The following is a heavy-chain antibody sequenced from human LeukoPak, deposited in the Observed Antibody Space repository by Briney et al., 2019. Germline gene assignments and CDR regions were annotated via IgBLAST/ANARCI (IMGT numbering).Heavy chain of an antibody. D-gene: IGHD3-16*01. J-gene: IGHJ4*02. CDR3: AKAQSPVLGGGSYFDY. CDR2: ISGSGINT. CDR1: GLTFSNYW. Sequence: GGSLRLSCAASGLTFSNYWMHWVRQAPGKGLVWVSAISGSGINTDYADSVKGRFTISRDNSKNTLYLQMNSLRVEDTAVYYCAKAQSPVLGGGSYFDYWGQGTLVTVSS. V-gene: IGHV3-23*01.